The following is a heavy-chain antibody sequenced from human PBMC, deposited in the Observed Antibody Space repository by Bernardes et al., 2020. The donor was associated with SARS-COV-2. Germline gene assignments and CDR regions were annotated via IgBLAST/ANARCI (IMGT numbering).Heavy chain of an antibody. CDR1: GYTFTSYG. V-gene: IGHV1-18*01. D-gene: IGHD3-10*01. Sequence: ASVKVSCMASGYTFTSYGISWVRQAPGQGLEWMGWISAYNGNTNYAQKLQGRVTMTTDTSTSTAYMELRSLRSDDTAVYYCARDPRITMVRGARNYYYYYGMDVWGQGTTVTVSS. CDR3: ARDPRITMVRGARNYYYYYGMDV. J-gene: IGHJ6*02. CDR2: ISAYNGNT.